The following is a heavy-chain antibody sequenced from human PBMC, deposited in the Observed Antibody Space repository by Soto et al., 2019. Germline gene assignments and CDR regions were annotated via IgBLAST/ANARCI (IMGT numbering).Heavy chain of an antibody. CDR1: GFTFSSYA. J-gene: IGHJ6*01. Sequence: QVQLVESGGGVVQPGRSLRLSCAASGFTFSSYAMHWVRQAPGKGLEWVAVISYDGSNKYYADSVKGRFTISRDNSKNTLYLQMNSLRAEDTAVYYCARGAVAGGGRDYYYGMDVW. D-gene: IGHD6-19*01. CDR3: ARGAVAGGGRDYYYGMDV. V-gene: IGHV3-30-3*01. CDR2: ISYDGSNK.